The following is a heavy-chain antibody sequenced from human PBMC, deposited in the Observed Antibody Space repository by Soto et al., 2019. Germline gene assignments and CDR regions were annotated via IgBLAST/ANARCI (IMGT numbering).Heavy chain of an antibody. CDR3: SRALLTQDNGRYNPYYFHMDA. V-gene: IGHV4-30-4*08. D-gene: IGHD2-15*01. Sequence: SETLSLTCVVSGGPVSGDDLYWSWIRHLPGNGLEWIANVYHTGPTYYNPSLKSGASMSVNTSQNQSSLILASLTAAYTALRHCSRALLTQDNGRYNPYYFHMDAWCQGTSVAVSS. CDR2: VYHTGPT. J-gene: IGHJ6*03. CDR1: GGPVSGDDLY.